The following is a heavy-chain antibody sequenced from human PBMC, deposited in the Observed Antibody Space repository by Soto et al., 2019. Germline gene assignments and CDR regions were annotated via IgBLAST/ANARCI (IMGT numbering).Heavy chain of an antibody. CDR2: ISYDGSNK. D-gene: IGHD6-19*01. V-gene: IGHV3-30-3*01. J-gene: IGHJ4*02. CDR1: GFTFSIYA. Sequence: GGSLRLSCAASGFTFSIYAMHWVRQATGKGLEWVAVISYDGSNKYYADSVKGRFTTSRDNSKNTLYLQMNSLRAEDTAVYYCARGGSGWYGYYFDYWGQGTLVTVSS. CDR3: ARGGSGWYGYYFDY.